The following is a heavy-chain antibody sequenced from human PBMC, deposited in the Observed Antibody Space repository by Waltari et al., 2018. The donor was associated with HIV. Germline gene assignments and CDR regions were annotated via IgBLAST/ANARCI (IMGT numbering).Heavy chain of an antibody. D-gene: IGHD3-10*01. CDR2: ISSSSSYI. V-gene: IGHV3-21*01. CDR1: GFTFSSYS. Sequence: EVQLVESGGGLVKPGGSLRLFCAASGFTFSSYSMNWVRQAPGKGLEWCSSISSSSSYIYYADSVKGRFTISRDNAKNSLYLQMNSLRAEDTAVYYCALTSGPYYYYGMDVWGQGTTVTVSS. J-gene: IGHJ6*02. CDR3: ALTSGPYYYYGMDV.